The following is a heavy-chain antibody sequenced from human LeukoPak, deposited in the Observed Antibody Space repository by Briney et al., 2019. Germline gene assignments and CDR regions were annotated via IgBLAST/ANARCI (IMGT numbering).Heavy chain of an antibody. V-gene: IGHV1-8*01. CDR3: ARGPLVRLPSSFDP. J-gene: IGHJ5*02. Sequence: ASVKVSCKASGYTFTSYDINWVRQATGQGLEWMGWMNPNSGNTGSAQRFQGRITMTRDTSISTANMELSSLRSEDTAVYYCARGPLVRLPSSFDPWGQGTLVTVSS. D-gene: IGHD3-16*02. CDR1: GYTFTSYD. CDR2: MNPNSGNT.